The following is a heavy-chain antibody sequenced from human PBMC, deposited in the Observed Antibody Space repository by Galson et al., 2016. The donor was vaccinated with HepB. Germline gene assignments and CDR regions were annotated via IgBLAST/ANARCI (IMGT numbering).Heavy chain of an antibody. CDR1: GYTFANYN. CDR2: INAGSDGT. J-gene: IGHJ4*02. V-gene: IGHV1-3*01. D-gene: IGHD2-15*01. CDR3: ARDGGDYFKNGGFVDY. Sequence: SVKVSCKAAGYTFANYNIHWVRQAPGQRLEWMGWINAGSDGTKYAQRFHDRVTISRDTSATTAYLELSSLRSEDTALYYCARDGGDYFKNGGFVDYWGQGSLVTVSS.